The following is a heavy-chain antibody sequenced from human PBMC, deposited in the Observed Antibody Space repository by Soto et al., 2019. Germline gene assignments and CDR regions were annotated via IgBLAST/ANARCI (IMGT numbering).Heavy chain of an antibody. CDR2: ITGRGDTT. D-gene: IGHD1-26*01. V-gene: IGHV3-23*01. CDR3: AKDLYVQPPSGWFDP. Sequence: GSLRLSCAASGFPFGDHAMHWVRQAPGKGLEWVSAITGRGDTTYYADSVKGRFTVSRDNSKNTLFLQMMSLRAEDTAVYYCAKDLYVQPPSGWFDPWGQGTVVTVSS. J-gene: IGHJ5*02. CDR1: GFPFGDHA.